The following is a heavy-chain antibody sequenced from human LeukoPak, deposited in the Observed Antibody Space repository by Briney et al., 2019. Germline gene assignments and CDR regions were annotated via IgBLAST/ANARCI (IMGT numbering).Heavy chain of an antibody. D-gene: IGHD4-23*01. CDR2: ISSSGSTI. V-gene: IGHV3-48*03. J-gene: IGHJ4*02. CDR1: GFTFSSYE. CDR3: AREPGYGGNGGYFDY. Sequence: GGSLRLSCAASGFTFSSYEMNWVRQAPGKGLEWVSYISSSGSTIYYADSVEGRFTISRDSAKNSLYLQMNSLRAEDTAVYYCAREPGYGGNGGYFDYWGQGTLVTVSS.